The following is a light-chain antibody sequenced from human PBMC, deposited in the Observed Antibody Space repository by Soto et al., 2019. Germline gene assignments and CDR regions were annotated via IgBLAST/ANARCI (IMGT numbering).Light chain of an antibody. Sequence: DIQMTQSPSSVSASVGDRVTITCRASQGISNWLAWYQQQPGKAPKLLIYGASSLQSGVPSRFSAGGSGTHFTHIISILQPEDFATYYYQQTNNFLHLTFGGGTKVEI. CDR2: GAS. CDR3: QQTNNFLHLT. CDR1: QGISNW. V-gene: IGKV1-12*01. J-gene: IGKJ4*01.